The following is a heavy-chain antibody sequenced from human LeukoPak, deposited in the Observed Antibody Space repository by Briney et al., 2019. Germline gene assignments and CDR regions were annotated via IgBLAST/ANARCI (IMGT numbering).Heavy chain of an antibody. J-gene: IGHJ4*02. D-gene: IGHD2-15*01. CDR2: INPSGGST. CDR3: ARDHGYCSGGGCYPDVYFDY. Sequence: ASVKVSCKASGYTFTSYYMHWVRQAPGQGLEWMGIINPSGGSTSYAQKFQGRVTMTRDTSTSTVYMELSSLRSEDTAVYYCARDHGYCSGGGCYPDVYFDYWGQGTLVTVSS. CDR1: GYTFTSYY. V-gene: IGHV1-46*01.